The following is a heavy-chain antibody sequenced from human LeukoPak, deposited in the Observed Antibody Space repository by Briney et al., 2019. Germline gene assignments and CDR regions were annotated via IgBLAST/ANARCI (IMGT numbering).Heavy chain of an antibody. CDR3: ATSGQDDFWSGYYYIDY. D-gene: IGHD3-3*01. Sequence: SETLSLTCTVSGGSISSSSYYWGWIRQPPGKGLEWIGSIYYSGSTYYNPSLMSRVTISVDTSKNQFSLKLSSVTAADTAVYYCATSGQDDFWSGYYYIDYWGQGTLVTVSS. V-gene: IGHV4-39*01. CDR1: GGSISSSSYY. J-gene: IGHJ4*02. CDR2: IYYSGST.